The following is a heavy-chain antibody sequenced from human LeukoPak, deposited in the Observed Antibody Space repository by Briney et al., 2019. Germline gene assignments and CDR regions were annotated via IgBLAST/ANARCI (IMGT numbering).Heavy chain of an antibody. CDR1: GGSISSSSYY. CDR2: IYYSGST. Sequence: SETLSLTCTVSGGSISSSSYYWGWIRQPPGKGLEWIGSIYYSGSTYYNPSLKSRVTISVDTSKNQFSLKLSSVTAADTAVYYCARHPIGYCSSTSCYMGWFDPWGQGTLVTVSS. J-gene: IGHJ5*02. CDR3: ARHPIGYCSSTSCYMGWFDP. D-gene: IGHD2-2*02. V-gene: IGHV4-39*01.